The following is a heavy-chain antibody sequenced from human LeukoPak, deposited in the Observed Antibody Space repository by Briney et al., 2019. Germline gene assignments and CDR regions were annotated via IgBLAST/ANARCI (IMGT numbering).Heavy chain of an antibody. CDR2: ISAYNGNT. CDR1: GYTFTSYG. CDR3: ARGSDFCGGDCYYDY. Sequence: ASVKVSCKASGYTFTSYGISWVRQAPGQGLEWMGWISAYNGNTNYAQKLQGRVTMTTDTSTSTAHMELRSLRSDDTAVYYCARGSDFCGGDCYYDYWGQGTLVTVSS. J-gene: IGHJ4*02. V-gene: IGHV1-18*01. D-gene: IGHD2-21*02.